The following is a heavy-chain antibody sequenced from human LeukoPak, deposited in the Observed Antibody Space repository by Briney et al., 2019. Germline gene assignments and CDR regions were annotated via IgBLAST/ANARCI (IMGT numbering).Heavy chain of an antibody. D-gene: IGHD2-15*01. J-gene: IGHJ6*03. CDR3: ARDSGVVVVAATWGGYYYYYMDV. CDR2: INPNSGGT. Sequence: ASVKVSCKASGYTFTRYYMHWVRQAPGQGLEWMGWINPNSGGTNYAQKFQGRVTMTRDTSISTAYMELSRLRSDDTAVYYCARDSGVVVVAATWGGYYYYYMDVWGKGTTVTISS. V-gene: IGHV1-2*02. CDR1: GYTFTRYY.